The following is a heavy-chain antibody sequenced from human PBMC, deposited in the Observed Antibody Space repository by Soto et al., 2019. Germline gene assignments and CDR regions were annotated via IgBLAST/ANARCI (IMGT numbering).Heavy chain of an antibody. V-gene: IGHV3-21*01. Sequence: GGSLRLSCAASGFTFSSYSMNWVRQAPGKGLEWVSSISSSSSYIYYADSVKGRFTISRDNAKNSLYLQMNSLRAEDTAVYYCASGNPTMVRGAAGFSDYWGQGTLVTVSS. CDR2: ISSSSSYI. CDR3: ASGNPTMVRGAAGFSDY. D-gene: IGHD3-10*01. CDR1: GFTFSSYS. J-gene: IGHJ4*02.